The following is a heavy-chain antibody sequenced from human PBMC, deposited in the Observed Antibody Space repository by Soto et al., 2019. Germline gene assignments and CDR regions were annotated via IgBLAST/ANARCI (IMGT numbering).Heavy chain of an antibody. V-gene: IGHV3-53*01. CDR1: GFSVRTNY. J-gene: IGHJ4*02. Sequence: GGSLRLSCAASGFSVRTNYMSWVRQAPGKGLEWVSVFESGGSIYYADSVKGRFIISRDNAKNTLYLQMNSLRVEDTAVYYCARAGVTPNFFDYRGQGTLVTVSS. CDR2: FESGGSI. CDR3: ARAGVTPNFFDY. D-gene: IGHD3-10*01.